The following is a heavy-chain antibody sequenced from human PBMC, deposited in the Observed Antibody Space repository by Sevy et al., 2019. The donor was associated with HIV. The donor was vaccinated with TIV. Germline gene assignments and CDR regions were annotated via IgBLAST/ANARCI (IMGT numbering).Heavy chain of an antibody. V-gene: IGHV1-69*13. Sequence: ASVKVSCKASGGTFSSYAISWVRQAPGQGLEWMGGIIPIFGTANYAQKFQGRVKITADESTSTAYMELSSLRSEDTAVYYCARDWGNCSGGSCYSSWFDPWGQGTLVTVSS. D-gene: IGHD2-15*01. CDR1: GGTFSSYA. J-gene: IGHJ5*02. CDR3: ARDWGNCSGGSCYSSWFDP. CDR2: IIPIFGTA.